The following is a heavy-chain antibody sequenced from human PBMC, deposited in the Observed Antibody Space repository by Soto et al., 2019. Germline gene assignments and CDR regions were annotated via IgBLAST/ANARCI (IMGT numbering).Heavy chain of an antibody. D-gene: IGHD5-12*01. CDR2: IYHSGST. V-gene: IGHV4-30-2*01. J-gene: IGHJ4*02. Sequence: TSETLSLTCTVSGGSITSGGYSWSWIRQPPGKGLEWIGYIYHSGSTYYNPSLKSRVTMSVDTSKNQSSLKLISVTAADTAKYFCAREGNLGRWLQPLDFWGQGTLVTVSS. CDR1: GGSITSGGYS. CDR3: AREGNLGRWLQPLDF.